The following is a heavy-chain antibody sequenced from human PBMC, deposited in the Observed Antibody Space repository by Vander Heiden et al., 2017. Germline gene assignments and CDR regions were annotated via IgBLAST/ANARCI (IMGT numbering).Heavy chain of an antibody. V-gene: IGHV4-61*01. D-gene: IGHD6-13*01. Sequence: QVQLQESGPGLVKPSETLSLTCSVSGGSVLASKHFWSWIRQPPGKGLEWIAYIYDNGSTNYSPALKSRVAMSVDTSKNQFSLKLSFVTAADTAVYYCARWYSSTWYDYYFDYWGQGTLVAVSS. CDR1: GGSVLASKHF. J-gene: IGHJ4*02. CDR2: IYDNGST. CDR3: ARWYSSTWYDYYFDY.